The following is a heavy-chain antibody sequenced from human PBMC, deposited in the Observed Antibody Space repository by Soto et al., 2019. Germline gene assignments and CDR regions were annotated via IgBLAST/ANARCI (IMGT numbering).Heavy chain of an antibody. D-gene: IGHD1-26*01. CDR2: INPYNENT. J-gene: IGHJ6*02. CDR1: GYTFTGYY. CDR3: ARDWEGDHYFGMDV. Sequence: QVQLVQSGAEVKKPGASVKVSCKASGYTFTGYYMHWVRQAPGQGLEWMGWINPYNENTKYTQNLQGRATLTTDTSTSTAYMELRSLRSDDTGVYYCARDWEGDHYFGMDVWGQGTTVTVSS. V-gene: IGHV1-18*04.